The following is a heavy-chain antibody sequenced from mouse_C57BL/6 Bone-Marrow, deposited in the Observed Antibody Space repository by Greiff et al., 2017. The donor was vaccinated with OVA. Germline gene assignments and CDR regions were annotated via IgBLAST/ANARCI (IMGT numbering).Heavy chain of an antibody. CDR1: GINIKDDY. J-gene: IGHJ2*01. D-gene: IGHD2-3*01. CDR2: IDTENGDT. CDR3: DGYYY. V-gene: IGHV14-4*01. Sequence: VQLQQSGAELVRPGASVKLSCTASGINIKDDYMHWVKQRPEQGLEWIGWIDTENGDTEYASKFQGKATITVDTSSNTAYRQRSSLTSEDTAVYYCDGYYYWGQGTTLTVSS.